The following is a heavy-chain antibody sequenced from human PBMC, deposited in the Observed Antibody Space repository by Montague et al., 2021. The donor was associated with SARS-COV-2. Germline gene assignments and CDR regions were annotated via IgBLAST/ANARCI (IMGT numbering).Heavy chain of an antibody. J-gene: IGHJ3*02. D-gene: IGHD1-26*01. CDR1: GDSVSSHNAA. CDR2: TCYRSEWYF. Sequence: CAISGDSVSSHNAAWNWIRQSPSRGLEWLGRTCYRSEWYFDYAISLRGRITINPDTSKNQFSLQLDSVTLDDPAVYYCARYSYSGTYFGLNDAFDIWGQGTLVTVSS. CDR3: ARYSYSGTYFGLNDAFDI. V-gene: IGHV6-1*01.